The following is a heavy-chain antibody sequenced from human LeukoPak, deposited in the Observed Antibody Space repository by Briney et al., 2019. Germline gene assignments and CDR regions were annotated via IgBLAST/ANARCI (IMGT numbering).Heavy chain of an antibody. CDR2: IYTSGST. Sequence: SETLSLTCTVSGGSISSGSYYWSWIRQPAGKGLEWIGRIYTSGSTNYNPSLKSRVTISVDTSKNQFSLKLSSVTAADTAVYYCARHWEGAVDIHMDVWGKGTTVTISS. J-gene: IGHJ6*03. CDR1: GGSISSGSYY. D-gene: IGHD5-12*01. V-gene: IGHV4-61*02. CDR3: ARHWEGAVDIHMDV.